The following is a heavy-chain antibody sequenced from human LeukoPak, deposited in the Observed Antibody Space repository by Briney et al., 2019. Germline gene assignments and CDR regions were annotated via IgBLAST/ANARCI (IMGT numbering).Heavy chain of an antibody. V-gene: IGHV4-4*07. D-gene: IGHD3-3*01. Sequence: SETLSLTCTVSGGSISSYYWSWIRQPAGKGLEWIGRIYTSGSTNYNPSLKSQVTMSVDTSKNQFSLKLSSVTAADTAVYYCARDSGEKTYYDFWSGYYTEYWGQGTLVTVSS. CDR1: GGSISSYY. CDR2: IYTSGST. J-gene: IGHJ4*02. CDR3: ARDSGEKTYYDFWSGYYTEY.